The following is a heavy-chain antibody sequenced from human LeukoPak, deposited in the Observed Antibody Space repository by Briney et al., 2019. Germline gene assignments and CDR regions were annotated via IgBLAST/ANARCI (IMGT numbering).Heavy chain of an antibody. CDR2: IYYSGST. CDR3: VSGSYLNWFDP. Sequence: PSETLSLTCTVSGGSISSSSYYWGWIRQPPGKGLEWIGSIYYSGSTYYNPSLKSRVTISVDTSKNQFSLKLSSVTAADTAVYYCVSGSYLNWFDPWGQGTLVTVSS. J-gene: IGHJ5*02. CDR1: GGSISSSSYY. D-gene: IGHD1-26*01. V-gene: IGHV4-39*01.